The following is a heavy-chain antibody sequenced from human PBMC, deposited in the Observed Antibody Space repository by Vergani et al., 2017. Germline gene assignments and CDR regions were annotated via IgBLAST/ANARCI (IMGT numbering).Heavy chain of an antibody. V-gene: IGHV3-21*04. CDR3: AREDGTIDAFDI. D-gene: IGHD5-24*01. CDR2: ISSSSSYI. CDR1: GFTFSSYS. J-gene: IGHJ3*02. Sequence: EVQLVESGGGLVKPGGSLRLSCAASGFTFSSYSMNWVRQAPGKGLEWVSSISSSSSYIYYADSVKGRFTISRDNAKNSLYLQMNSLRAEDTAVYYCAREDGTIDAFDIWGQGTMVTVSS.